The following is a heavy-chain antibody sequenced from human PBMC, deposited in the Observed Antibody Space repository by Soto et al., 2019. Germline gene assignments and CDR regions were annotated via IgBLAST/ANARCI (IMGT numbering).Heavy chain of an antibody. D-gene: IGHD3-10*01. J-gene: IGHJ3*02. CDR1: GFTFSSYG. CDR3: AKDRFAIRDAFDI. V-gene: IGHV3-30*18. Sequence: QVQLVESGGGVVQPGRSLRLSCAASGFTFSSYGMHWVRQAPGKGLEWVAVISYDGSNKYYADSVKGRFTISRDNSKNTLYLQMNGLRAEDTAVYYCAKDRFAIRDAFDIWGQGTMVTVSS. CDR2: ISYDGSNK.